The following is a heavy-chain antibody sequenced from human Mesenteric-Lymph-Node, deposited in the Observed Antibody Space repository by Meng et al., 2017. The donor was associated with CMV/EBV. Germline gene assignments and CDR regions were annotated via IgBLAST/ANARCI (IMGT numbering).Heavy chain of an antibody. Sequence: GGSLRLSCVGSGFTFNTYWIHWVRLVAGKGPLWISHISADGSKIKYADSVKGRFTVSRDNAKKTVYLEMKNLRADDTALYYCARPPSDWDYGGIDPFNLWGQGTLVTVSS. V-gene: IGHV3-74*01. D-gene: IGHD4-23*01. J-gene: IGHJ4*02. CDR1: GFTFNTYW. CDR2: ISADGSKI. CDR3: ARPPSDWDYGGIDPFNL.